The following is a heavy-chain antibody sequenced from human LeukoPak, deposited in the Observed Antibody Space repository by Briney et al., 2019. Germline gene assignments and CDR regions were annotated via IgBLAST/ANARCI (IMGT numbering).Heavy chain of an antibody. Sequence: ASVKVSCKASGYTFTSYYMHWVRQAPGQGLEWMGIINPSGGSTSYAQKFQGRVTMTRDTSTSTVYMELSSLRSEDTAVYYCARGSYYYDSSGYYDLDYWDQGTLVTVSS. CDR3: ARGSYYYDSSGYYDLDY. CDR2: INPSGGST. J-gene: IGHJ4*02. D-gene: IGHD3-22*01. V-gene: IGHV1-46*01. CDR1: GYTFTSYY.